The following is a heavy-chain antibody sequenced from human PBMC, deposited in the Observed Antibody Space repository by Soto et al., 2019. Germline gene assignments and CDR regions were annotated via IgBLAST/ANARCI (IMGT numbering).Heavy chain of an antibody. Sequence: PSETLSLTCTVSGGSISSGDYYWSWIRQPPGKGLEWIGYIYYSGSTYYNPSLKSRVTISVDTSKNQFSLKLSSVTAADTAVYYCAGFTTVTTYALDYWGQGTLVTVSS. CDR1: GGSISSGDYY. V-gene: IGHV4-30-4*01. J-gene: IGHJ4*02. CDR2: IYYSGST. D-gene: IGHD4-17*01. CDR3: AGFTTVTTYALDY.